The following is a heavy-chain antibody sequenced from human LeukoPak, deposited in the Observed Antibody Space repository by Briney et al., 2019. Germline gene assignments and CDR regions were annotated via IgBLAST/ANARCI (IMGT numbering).Heavy chain of an antibody. V-gene: IGHV1-58*02. CDR2: IVVGSGNT. Sequence: GTSVKVSYKASGFTFTSSAMQWVRQARGQRLEWIGWIVVGSGNTNYAQKFHERVTITRDMSTSTAYMELSSLRSEDTAVYYCAAAFEGGFGAHVAFDIWGQGTMVTVSS. CDR3: AAAFEGGFGAHVAFDI. J-gene: IGHJ3*02. D-gene: IGHD3-10*01. CDR1: GFTFTSSA.